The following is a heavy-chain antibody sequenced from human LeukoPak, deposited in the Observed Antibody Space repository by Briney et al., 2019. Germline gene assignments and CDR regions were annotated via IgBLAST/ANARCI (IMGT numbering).Heavy chain of an antibody. CDR3: VREGNELLSKNFDY. J-gene: IGHJ4*02. Sequence: ASVKVSCKASGFTFTAYYIHWVRQAPGQGLERMGYINPHSGVTSSPQNFQGRVTMTTDTSISAAYMELSSLISDDTAMYYCVREGNELLSKNFDYWGPGTLVTVSS. CDR2: INPHSGVT. D-gene: IGHD2-21*02. CDR1: GFTFTAYY. V-gene: IGHV1-2*02.